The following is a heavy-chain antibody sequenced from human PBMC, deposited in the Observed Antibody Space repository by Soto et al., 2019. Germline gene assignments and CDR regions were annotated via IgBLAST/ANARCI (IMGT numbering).Heavy chain of an antibody. CDR1: GGSISSSNW. V-gene: IGHV4-4*02. J-gene: IGHJ5*02. D-gene: IGHD2-2*01. CDR2: IHHSGTT. CDR3: ARVRQYCSGTSCYLDP. Sequence: SETLSLTCAVSGGSISSSNWWHWVRQPPGKGLEWIGEIHHSGTTNYNPSLKSRVAISVDKSKNQFSLKLNSATAADTAVYYCARVRQYCSGTSCYLDPWGQGTLVTVSS.